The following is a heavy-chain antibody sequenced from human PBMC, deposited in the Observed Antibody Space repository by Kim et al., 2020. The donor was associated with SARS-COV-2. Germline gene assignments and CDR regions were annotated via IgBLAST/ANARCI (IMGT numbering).Heavy chain of an antibody. V-gene: IGHV4-38-2*02. CDR3: ALCGNYYPWFDP. CDR1: GYSISSGYY. D-gene: IGHD1-26*01. CDR2: IYHSGST. J-gene: IGHJ5*02. Sequence: SETLSLTCTVSGYSISSGYYWGWIRQPPGKGLEWIGSIYHSGSTYYNPSLKSRVTISVDTSKNQFSLKLSSVTAADTAVYYCALCGNYYPWFDPWGQGTLVTVSS.